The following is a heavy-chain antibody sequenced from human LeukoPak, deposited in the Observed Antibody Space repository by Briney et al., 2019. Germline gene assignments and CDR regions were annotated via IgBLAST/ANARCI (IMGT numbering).Heavy chain of an antibody. Sequence: GGSLRHSCAASGFTFSSYAMSWVRQSPGKGLEWVSAISGSGGSTYYADSVKGRFTISRDNSKNTLYLQMNSLRAEDTAVYYCAKEDDTMVRGVIQPWFDPWGQGTLVTVSS. CDR1: GFTFSSYA. CDR2: ISGSGGST. CDR3: AKEDDTMVRGVIQPWFDP. J-gene: IGHJ5*02. D-gene: IGHD3-10*01. V-gene: IGHV3-23*01.